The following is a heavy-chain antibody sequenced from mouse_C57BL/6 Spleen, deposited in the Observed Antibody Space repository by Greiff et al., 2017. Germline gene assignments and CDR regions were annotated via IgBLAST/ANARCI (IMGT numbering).Heavy chain of an antibody. J-gene: IGHJ3*01. CDR2: IDPEDGDT. CDR1: GFNIKDYY. Sequence: EVQLQQSGAELVRPGASVKLSCTASGFNIKDYYMHWVKQRPEQGLEWIGRIDPEDGDTESAPKFQGKGTMTADTSSTTAYLQLSSLTSEVTAVYYCTTSYYGNPWFAYGVQETLVTVSA. CDR3: TTSYYGNPWFAY. V-gene: IGHV14-1*01. D-gene: IGHD2-10*01.